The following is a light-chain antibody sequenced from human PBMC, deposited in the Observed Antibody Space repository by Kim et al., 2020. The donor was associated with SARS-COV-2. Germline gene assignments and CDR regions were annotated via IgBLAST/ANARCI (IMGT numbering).Light chain of an antibody. J-gene: IGLJ3*02. Sequence: QPASVSGSPGRSITISCTGTSSDVGGYNYVSWYQQHPGKAPKLMIYDVSKRPSGVSNRFSGSKSGNTASLTISGLQAEDEADYYCSSYTSSSTWVFG. CDR3: SSYTSSSTWV. V-gene: IGLV2-14*01. CDR2: DVS. CDR1: SSDVGGYNY.